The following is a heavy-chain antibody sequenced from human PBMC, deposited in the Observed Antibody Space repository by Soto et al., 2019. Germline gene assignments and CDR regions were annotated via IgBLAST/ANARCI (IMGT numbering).Heavy chain of an antibody. Sequence: LSLTCDISGDTVSRNSAGRKWIRQTPSCCLEWMGRTYYKSKWYYTYAASVKSRITVSPDTSKNQFSLQLTSVTPEDTAVYYCANGSWEEISGHYYIDVRDKGTSVPVS. V-gene: IGHV6-1*01. J-gene: IGHJ6*03. D-gene: IGHD1-26*01. CDR2: TYYKSKWYY. CDR3: ANGSWEEISGHYYIDV. CDR1: GDTVSRNSAG.